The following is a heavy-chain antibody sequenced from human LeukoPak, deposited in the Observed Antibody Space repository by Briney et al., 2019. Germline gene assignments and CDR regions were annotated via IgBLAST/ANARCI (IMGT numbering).Heavy chain of an antibody. Sequence: GGSLRLYCAASGFTVSSNYMSWVRQAPGKGLEWVSVIYSGGSTYYADSVKGRFTISRDNSKNTLYLQMNSLRAEDTAVYYCATRKTWALDYWGQGTLVTVSS. CDR2: IYSGGST. CDR3: ATRKTWALDY. CDR1: GFTVSSNY. J-gene: IGHJ4*02. V-gene: IGHV3-66*02. D-gene: IGHD7-27*01.